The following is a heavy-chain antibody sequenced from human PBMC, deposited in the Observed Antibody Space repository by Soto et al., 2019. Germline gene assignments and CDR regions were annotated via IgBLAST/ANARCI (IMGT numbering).Heavy chain of an antibody. V-gene: IGHV1-18*01. CDR1: GYTFTSYG. D-gene: IGHD3-3*01. CDR3: ARGLPGSDFWSGYYMPYYYGMDV. CDR2: ISAYNGNT. J-gene: IGHJ6*02. Sequence: ASVKVSCKASGYTFTSYGISWVRQAPGQGLEWMGWISAYNGNTNYAQKLRGRVTMTTDTSTSTAYMELRSLRSDDTAVYYCARGLPGSDFWSGYYMPYYYGMDVWGQGTTVTVSS.